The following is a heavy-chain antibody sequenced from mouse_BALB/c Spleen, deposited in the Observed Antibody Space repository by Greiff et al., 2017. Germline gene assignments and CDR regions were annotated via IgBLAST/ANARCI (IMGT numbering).Heavy chain of an antibody. D-gene: IGHD2-10*01. J-gene: IGHJ4*01. CDR3: ARDAYYGNYSYAMDY. V-gene: IGHV5-15*02. Sequence: EVQLQESGGGLVQPGGSRKLSCAASGFTFSDYGMAWVRQAPGKGPEWVAFISNLAYSIYYADTVTGRFTISRENAKNTLYLEMSSLRSEDTAMYYCARDAYYGNYSYAMDYWGQGTSVTVSS. CDR2: ISNLAYSI. CDR1: GFTFSDYG.